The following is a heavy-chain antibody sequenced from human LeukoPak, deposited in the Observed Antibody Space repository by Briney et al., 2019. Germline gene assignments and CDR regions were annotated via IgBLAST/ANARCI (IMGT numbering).Heavy chain of an antibody. Sequence: GGSLRLSCAASGFTFSSYGMHWVRQAPGKGLEWVAVIWYDGSNKYYADSVKGRFTISRDNSKNTLYLQMNSLRAEDTAVYYCAKDGPDGYNWSADYWGQGTLVTVSS. CDR1: GFTFSSYG. D-gene: IGHD5-24*01. V-gene: IGHV3-33*06. CDR3: AKDGPDGYNWSADY. CDR2: IWYDGSNK. J-gene: IGHJ4*02.